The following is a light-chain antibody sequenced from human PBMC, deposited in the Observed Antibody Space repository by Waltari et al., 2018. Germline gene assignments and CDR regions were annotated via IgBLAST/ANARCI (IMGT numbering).Light chain of an antibody. CDR1: SSDVGGYNY. V-gene: IGLV2-11*01. CDR3: CSYAGSYTLV. J-gene: IGLJ2*01. Sequence: QSALTQPRSVSGSPGQSVTISCTGTSSDVGGYNYVSWYQQHPGKAPKLMIDDVSKRPSGVPDRFSGSKSGNPASLTISGLQAEDEADYYCCSYAGSYTLVFGGGTKLTVL. CDR2: DVS.